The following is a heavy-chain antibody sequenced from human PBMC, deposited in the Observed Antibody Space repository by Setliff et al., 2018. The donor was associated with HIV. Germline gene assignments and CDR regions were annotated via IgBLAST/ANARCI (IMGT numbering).Heavy chain of an antibody. Sequence: PSETLSLTCTVAGGSTSSSSYYWGCIRQPPGMGLEWIASIYHNGNTYYNPSLKSRVTMSVDTSKNQFSLKLSSVTAADTAVYYCATSLITVPPDAFDIWGQGTMVTVSS. J-gene: IGHJ3*02. CDR1: GGSTSSSSYY. D-gene: IGHD4-4*01. V-gene: IGHV4-39*07. CDR3: ATSLITVPPDAFDI. CDR2: IYHNGNT.